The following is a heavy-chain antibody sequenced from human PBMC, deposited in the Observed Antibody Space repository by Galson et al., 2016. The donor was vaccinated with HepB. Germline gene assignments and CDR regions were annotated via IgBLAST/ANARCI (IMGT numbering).Heavy chain of an antibody. J-gene: IGHJ4*02. D-gene: IGHD3-16*01. CDR2: NKWHGGSR. CDR3: ARQGGWGSRGY. Sequence: SWVRQAPGKGLEWVASNKWHGGSRSYADSVKGRFTVSRDDAKNSLYLQMNRVRVEDTAVYYCARQGGWGSRGYWGQGTLVTVSS. V-gene: IGHV3-20*03.